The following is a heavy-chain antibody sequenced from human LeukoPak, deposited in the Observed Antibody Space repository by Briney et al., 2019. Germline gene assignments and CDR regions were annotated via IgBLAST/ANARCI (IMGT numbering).Heavy chain of an antibody. CDR2: INHSGST. CDR1: GGSFSGYY. V-gene: IGHV4-34*01. Sequence: SETLSLTCAVSGGSFSGYYWSWIRQPPGKGLEWIGEINHSGSTNYNPSLKSRGTISVDTYKNQFSPKLSSVTDADTAVYYCARGLLGSPAIVATIGREAKEYYFDYWGQGTLVTVSS. J-gene: IGHJ4*02. D-gene: IGHD5-12*01. CDR3: ARGLLGSPAIVATIGREAKEYYFDY.